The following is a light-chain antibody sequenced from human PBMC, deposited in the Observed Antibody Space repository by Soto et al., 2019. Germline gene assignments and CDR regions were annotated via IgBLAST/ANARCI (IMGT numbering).Light chain of an antibody. Sequence: QSVLTQPASVSGSPGQSITNSCTGTSSDVGGYNYVSWYQQHPGKAPKLMIYEVSNRPSGVSNRFSGSKSGNTAYLTISGLQAEDESDYYCSSYTSSSTLFVFGGGTKVTVL. V-gene: IGLV2-14*01. CDR1: SSDVGGYNY. CDR2: EVS. CDR3: SSYTSSSTLFV. J-gene: IGLJ2*01.